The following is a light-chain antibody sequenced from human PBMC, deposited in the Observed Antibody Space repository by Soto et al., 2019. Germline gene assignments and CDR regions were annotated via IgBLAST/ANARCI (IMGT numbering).Light chain of an antibody. J-gene: IGKJ4*01. CDR3: QQRSNWPLT. CDR2: DAS. Sequence: EIVLTQSPATLSLSPGERATLSCRASQSVSSYLAWYQQRPGQVPRLLIYDASNRATGIPARFSGSGSGTYFTLTISSLEPEDFAVYNCQQRSNWPLTFGGGTKVEIK. V-gene: IGKV3-11*01. CDR1: QSVSSY.